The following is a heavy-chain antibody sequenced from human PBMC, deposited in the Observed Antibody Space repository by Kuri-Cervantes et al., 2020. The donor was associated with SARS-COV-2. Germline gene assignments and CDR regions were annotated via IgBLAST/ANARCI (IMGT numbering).Heavy chain of an antibody. V-gene: IGHV3-30*18. Sequence: GGSLRLSSAASGFSFSTHGMHWVRQAPGKGLEWVAVISHDGARTHYADSVRGRFTVSRDTSKNTLFLQMNSLRAEDTAVYYCAKVRVAGYTNGYGFDYWGQGTLVTGSS. CDR2: ISHDGART. CDR1: GFSFSTHG. D-gene: IGHD5-18*01. CDR3: AKVRVAGYTNGYGFDY. J-gene: IGHJ4*02.